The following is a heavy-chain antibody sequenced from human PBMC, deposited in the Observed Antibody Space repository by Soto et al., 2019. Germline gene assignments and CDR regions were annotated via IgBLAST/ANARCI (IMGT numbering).Heavy chain of an antibody. D-gene: IGHD3-22*01. CDR2: ISGSGGST. V-gene: IGHV3-23*01. J-gene: IGHJ3*02. CDR3: ANSVEYYYDSSGAFDI. Sequence: GGSLRLSCAASGFTFSSYAMSWVRQAPGKGLEWVSAISGSGGSTYYAESVKGRFTISRDNSKNTLYLQMNSLRAEDTVVYYCANSVEYYYDSSGAFDIWGQGTMVTVSS. CDR1: GFTFSSYA.